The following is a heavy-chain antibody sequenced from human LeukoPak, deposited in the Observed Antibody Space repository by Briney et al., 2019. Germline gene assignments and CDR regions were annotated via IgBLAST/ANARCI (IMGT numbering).Heavy chain of an antibody. CDR3: ASCGIAVAGILNWFDP. CDR1: GYTLTSYY. V-gene: IGHV1-46*01. CDR2: INPSGGST. J-gene: IGHJ5*02. Sequence: ASVKVSCKASGYTLTSYYMHWVRQAPGQGLEWMGIINPSGGSTSYAQKFQGRVTMTRDTSTSTVYMELSSLRSEDTAVYYCASCGIAVAGILNWFDPWGQGTLVTVSS. D-gene: IGHD6-19*01.